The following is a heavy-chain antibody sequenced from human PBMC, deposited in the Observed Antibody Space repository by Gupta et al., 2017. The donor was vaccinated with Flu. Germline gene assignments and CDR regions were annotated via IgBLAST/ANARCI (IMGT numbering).Heavy chain of an antibody. CDR3: ARDREPRQDIVVVPAADEYYYYGMDV. J-gene: IGHJ6*02. D-gene: IGHD2-2*01. Sequence: QVQLVESGGGVVQPGRSLRLSCAASGFTFSSYGMHWVRQAPGKGLEWVAVIWYDGSNKYYADSVKGRFTISRDNSKNTLYLQMNSLRAEDTAVYYCARDREPRQDIVVVPAADEYYYYGMDVWGQGTTVTVSS. CDR1: GFTFSSYG. V-gene: IGHV3-33*01. CDR2: IWYDGSNK.